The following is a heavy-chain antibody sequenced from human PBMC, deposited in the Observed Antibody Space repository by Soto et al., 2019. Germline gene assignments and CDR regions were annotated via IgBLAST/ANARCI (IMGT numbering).Heavy chain of an antibody. V-gene: IGHV3-23*01. Sequence: EVQLLESGGGLVQPGGSLRLSCAASGFTFGDYNMNWVRQAPGKGLEWVSGITGSGGASYYADSVKGRFIISRDNSNDRVHLQMDGLRVDDTAVYYCAKEGRDGGSWPPGDSGGQGTLVTVSS. CDR1: GFTFGDYN. J-gene: IGHJ5*01. CDR2: ITGSGGAS. D-gene: IGHD6-13*01. CDR3: AKEGRDGGSWPPGDS.